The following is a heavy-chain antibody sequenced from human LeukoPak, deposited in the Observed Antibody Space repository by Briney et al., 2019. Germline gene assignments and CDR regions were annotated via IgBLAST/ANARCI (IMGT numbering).Heavy chain of an antibody. CDR2: IYPGDSDT. V-gene: IGHV5-51*01. Sequence: HGESLKISCKGSGYSFTRYWIGWVRQMPGKGLEWMGIIYPGDSDTRYSPSFQGQVTISADKSISTAYLQWSSLKASDTAMYYCASEGRGYSYSYAFDIWGQGTMVTVSS. D-gene: IGHD5-18*01. CDR1: GYSFTRYW. J-gene: IGHJ3*02. CDR3: ASEGRGYSYSYAFDI.